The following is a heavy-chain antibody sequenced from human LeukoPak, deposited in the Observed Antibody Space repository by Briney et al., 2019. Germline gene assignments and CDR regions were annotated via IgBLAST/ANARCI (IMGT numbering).Heavy chain of an antibody. Sequence: GASVKVSCKASGYTFTGYYMHWVRQAPGQGLEWMGWINPNSGATNYAQKFQGRVTMTRDTSISTAYMELSSLRSEDTAAYFCARRSGSYTFDYWGQGTLVTVSS. D-gene: IGHD3-10*01. J-gene: IGHJ4*02. CDR3: ARRSGSYTFDY. V-gene: IGHV1-2*02. CDR1: GYTFTGYY. CDR2: INPNSGAT.